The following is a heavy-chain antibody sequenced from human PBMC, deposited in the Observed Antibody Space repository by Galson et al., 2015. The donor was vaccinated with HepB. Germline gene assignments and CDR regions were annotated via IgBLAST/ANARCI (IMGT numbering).Heavy chain of an antibody. CDR3: AVMITFVGRVDQ. V-gene: IGHV5-10-1*01. D-gene: IGHD3-16*01. Sequence: QSGAEVTKPGESLRISCKASGYNFTAYWISWVRHMPGKGLEWMGRIDPSDSYTNYRQSFQGHVTFSVDKSLSTAYLQWSSLKASDTAIYYCAVMITFVGRVDQWGQGTLVTVSS. CDR2: IDPSDSYT. CDR1: GYNFTAYW. J-gene: IGHJ5*02.